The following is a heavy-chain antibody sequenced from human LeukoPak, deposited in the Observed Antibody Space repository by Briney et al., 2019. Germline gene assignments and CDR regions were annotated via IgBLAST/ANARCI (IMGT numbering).Heavy chain of an antibody. CDR2: ISAYNGNT. D-gene: IGHD6-19*01. CDR3: ATSSGWYEGDAFDI. CDR1: GYTFTSYG. Sequence: ASVKVSCKASGYTFTSYGISWVRQAPGQGLEWMRWISAYNGNTNYAQKLQGRVTMTTDTSTSTAYMELRSLRSDDTAVYYCATSSGWYEGDAFDIWGQGTMVTVSS. J-gene: IGHJ3*02. V-gene: IGHV1-18*01.